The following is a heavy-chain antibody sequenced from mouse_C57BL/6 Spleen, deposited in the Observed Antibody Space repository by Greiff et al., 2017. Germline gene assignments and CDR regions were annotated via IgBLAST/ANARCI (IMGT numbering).Heavy chain of an antibody. CDR2: ISYDGSN. Sequence: EVQLQESGPGLVKPSQSLSLTCSVTGYSITSGYYWNWIRQFPGNKLEWMGYISYDGSNNYNPSLKNRISITRDTSKNQFFLKLNSVTTEDTATYYCARDAEDYAMDYWGQGTSVTVSS. CDR3: ARDAEDYAMDY. J-gene: IGHJ4*01. CDR1: GYSITSGYY. V-gene: IGHV3-6*01.